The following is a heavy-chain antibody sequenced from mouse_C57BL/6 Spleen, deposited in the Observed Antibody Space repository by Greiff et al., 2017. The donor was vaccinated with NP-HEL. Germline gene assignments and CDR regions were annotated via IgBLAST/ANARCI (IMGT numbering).Heavy chain of an antibody. V-gene: IGHV7-3*01. CDR1: GFTFTDYY. Sequence: DVKLVESGGGLVQPGGSLSLSCAASGFTFTDYYMSWVRQPPGKALEWLGFIRNKANGYTTEYSASVKGRFTISRDNSQSILYLQMNALRAEDSATCYCARYLLQGYVDYWVQGTTLTVSS. CDR3: ARYLLQGYVDY. CDR2: IRNKANGYTT. D-gene: IGHD2-1*01. J-gene: IGHJ2*01.